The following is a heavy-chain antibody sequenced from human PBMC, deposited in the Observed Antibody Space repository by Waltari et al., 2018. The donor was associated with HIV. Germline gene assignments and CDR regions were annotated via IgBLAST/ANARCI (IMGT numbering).Heavy chain of an antibody. CDR1: GYNFDKYW. Sequence: EVQLVQSGAEVKTPGESLKISCKGSGYNFDKYWIGWGRQLSGKGLEWMGIIYPGDSDTSDSPAFQGQVTFSADKSITAAYRQWSNLKASDTGMYYCARNGVVDGNDAYGMDVWGQGTTVTVSS. CDR3: ARNGVVDGNDAYGMDV. D-gene: IGHD2-15*01. CDR2: IYPGDSDT. J-gene: IGHJ6*02. V-gene: IGHV5-51*01.